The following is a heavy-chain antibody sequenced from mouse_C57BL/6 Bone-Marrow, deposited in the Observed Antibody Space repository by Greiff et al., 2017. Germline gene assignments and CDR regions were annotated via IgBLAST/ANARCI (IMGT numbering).Heavy chain of an antibody. CDR2: IDPENGDT. CDR1: GFNIKDDY. V-gene: IGHV14-4*01. J-gene: IGHJ3*01. D-gene: IGHD1-1*01. Sequence: EVQLQQSGAELVRPGASVKLSCTASGFNIKDDYMHWVKQRPEQGLEWIGWIDPENGDTEYASKFQGKATITADTSSNTANLQLSSLTSADTAVYDCTHSSTPFAYGGRGTLVTVSA. CDR3: THSSTPFAY.